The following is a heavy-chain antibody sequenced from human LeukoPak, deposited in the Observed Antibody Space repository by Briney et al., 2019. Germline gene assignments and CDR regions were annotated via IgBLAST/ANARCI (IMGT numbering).Heavy chain of an antibody. CDR1: GYTFTGYY. J-gene: IGHJ5*02. V-gene: IGHV1-2*02. D-gene: IGHD3-22*01. CDR3: ARDPNGYYYDSSGYYNWFDP. CDR2: IDPNSGGT. Sequence: ASVKVSCKASGYTFTGYYMHWVRQAPGQGLEWMGWIDPNSGGTNYAQKFQGRVTMTRDTSISTAYMELSRLRSDDTAVYYCARDPNGYYYDSSGYYNWFDPWGQGTLVTVSS.